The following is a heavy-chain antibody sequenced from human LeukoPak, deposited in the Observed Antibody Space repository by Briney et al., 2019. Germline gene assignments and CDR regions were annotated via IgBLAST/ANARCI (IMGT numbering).Heavy chain of an antibody. V-gene: IGHV3-23*01. CDR2: ISGSGGRT. D-gene: IGHD2-2*01. CDR1: GFTFSSYA. J-gene: IGHJ4*02. CDR3: AKDGQCSSTSCQVDY. Sequence: GGSLRLSCAASGFTFSSYAMNWVRQAPGKGLEWVSDISGSGGRTYYADSVKGRFTISRDNSKNTLYLQMNSLRAEDTAVYYCAKDGQCSSTSCQVDYWGQGTLVTVSS.